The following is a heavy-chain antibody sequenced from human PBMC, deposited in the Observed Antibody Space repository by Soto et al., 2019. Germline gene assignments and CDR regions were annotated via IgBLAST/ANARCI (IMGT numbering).Heavy chain of an antibody. Sequence: QVQLVQSGAEAKRPGASVKVSCKASGYTFTTHDIHWVRQAPGQGLEWMGWMNTNTNSTDCAQKFQGRVTLTWNTSISTAYLELMRLKFDDTAVYYCAREVVEVVETTSLWFDPWGQGTLVTVSS. J-gene: IGHJ5*02. V-gene: IGHV1-8*01. CDR1: GYTFTTHD. D-gene: IGHD2-15*01. CDR2: MNTNTNST. CDR3: AREVVEVVETTSLWFDP.